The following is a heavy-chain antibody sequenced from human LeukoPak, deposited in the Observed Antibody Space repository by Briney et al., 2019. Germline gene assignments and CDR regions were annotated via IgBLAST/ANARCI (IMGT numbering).Heavy chain of an antibody. Sequence: PSETLSLTCTVSGGSISSYYWSWIRQPPGKGLEWIGCIYYSGSTNYNPSLKSRVTISVDTSKNQFSLKLSSVTAADTAVYYCARTITVTNVIDYWGQGTLVTASS. V-gene: IGHV4-59*08. CDR3: ARTITVTNVIDY. CDR2: IYYSGST. J-gene: IGHJ4*02. CDR1: GGSISSYY. D-gene: IGHD4-17*01.